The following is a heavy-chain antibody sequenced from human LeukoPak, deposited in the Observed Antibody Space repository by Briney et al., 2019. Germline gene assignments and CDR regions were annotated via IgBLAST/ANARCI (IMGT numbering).Heavy chain of an antibody. V-gene: IGHV3-23*01. CDR3: ARVQGVEMATTGRYYYYGMDV. CDR2: ISGSGGST. Sequence: PGGSLRLSCAASGFTFSSYAMSWVRQAPGKGLEWVSAISGSGGSTYYADSVKGRFTISRDNSKNILYLQMNSLRPEDTAVYYCARVQGVEMATTGRYYYYGMDVWGQGTTVTVSS. J-gene: IGHJ6*02. CDR1: GFTFSSYA. D-gene: IGHD5-24*01.